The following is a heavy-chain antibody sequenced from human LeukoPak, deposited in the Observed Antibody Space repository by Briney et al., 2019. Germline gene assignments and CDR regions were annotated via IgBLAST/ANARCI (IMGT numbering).Heavy chain of an antibody. CDR3: ARTYYYDSSGYYYDY. Sequence: GESLKISCKGSGYRFTSYWIGWVRQMPGKGLEWMGIFYPGDSDTRYSPSFQGQVTISADKSISTAYLQWSSLKASDSAMYYCARTYYYDSSGYYYDYWGQGTLVTVSS. J-gene: IGHJ4*02. CDR1: GYRFTSYW. CDR2: FYPGDSDT. V-gene: IGHV5-51*01. D-gene: IGHD3-22*01.